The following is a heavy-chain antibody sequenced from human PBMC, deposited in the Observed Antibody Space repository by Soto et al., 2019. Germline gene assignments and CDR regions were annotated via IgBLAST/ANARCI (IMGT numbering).Heavy chain of an antibody. Sequence: QVQLVQSGTEVKKPGASVKVSCKASGYTFTSYGISWVRQAPGQGLEWMGWIRPYDDNTNYAQNLQGRVTMTTDTSTRKAYMELRSLRSDDTAVYYCARGGYYDSSGSRNYHYYGMDAWGQGTTVTVS. D-gene: IGHD3-22*01. CDR2: IRPYDDNT. J-gene: IGHJ6*02. V-gene: IGHV1-18*01. CDR3: ARGGYYDSSGSRNYHYYGMDA. CDR1: GYTFTSYG.